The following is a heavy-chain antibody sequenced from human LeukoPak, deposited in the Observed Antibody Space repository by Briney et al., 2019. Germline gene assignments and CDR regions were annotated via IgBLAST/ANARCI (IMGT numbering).Heavy chain of an antibody. CDR2: ISSSSYI. V-gene: IGHV3-21*04. D-gene: IGHD3-22*01. CDR3: AKDPNYDSSGYYFGPGDYYYMDV. CDR1: GFTFSSYS. Sequence: GGSLRLSCAASGFTFSSYSMNWVRQAPGKGLEWFLSISSSSYIYYADSVKGRFTISRDNSKNTLYLQMNSLRAEDTAVYYCAKDPNYDSSGYYFGPGDYYYMDVWGKGTTVTVSS. J-gene: IGHJ6*03.